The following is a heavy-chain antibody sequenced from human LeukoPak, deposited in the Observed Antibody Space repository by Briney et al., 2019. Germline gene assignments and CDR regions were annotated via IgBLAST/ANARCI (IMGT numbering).Heavy chain of an antibody. CDR2: ITSSGSTI. CDR1: GFTFSSYE. CDR3: ARVGGESWVGYYMDV. D-gene: IGHD3-16*01. V-gene: IGHV3-48*03. Sequence: PGGSLRLSCAASGFTFSSYEMNWVRQAPGKGLEWVSYITSSGSTIYYADSVKGRFTISRDNAKNSLYLQMNSLRAEDTAVYYCARVGGESWVGYYMDVWGKGTTVTISS. J-gene: IGHJ6*03.